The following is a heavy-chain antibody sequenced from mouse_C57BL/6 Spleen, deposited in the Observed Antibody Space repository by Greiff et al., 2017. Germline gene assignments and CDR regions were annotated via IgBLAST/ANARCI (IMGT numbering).Heavy chain of an antibody. CDR1: GFSFNTYA. J-gene: IGHJ1*03. V-gene: IGHV10-1*01. CDR2: IRSKSNNYAT. CDR3: VTHVYYSNYAYWYFDV. Sequence: EVHLVESGGGLVQPKGSLKLSCAASGFSFNTYAMNWVRQAPGQGLEWVARIRSKSNNYATYYADSVKDTFTISRDDSESMLYLQMNNLKTEVTTMYYCVTHVYYSNYAYWYFDVWGTGTTVTVSS. D-gene: IGHD2-5*01.